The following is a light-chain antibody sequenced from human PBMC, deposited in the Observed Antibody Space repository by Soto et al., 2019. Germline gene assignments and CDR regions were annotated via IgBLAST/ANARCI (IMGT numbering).Light chain of an antibody. CDR2: DAS. J-gene: IGKJ5*01. V-gene: IGKV1-5*01. Sequence: DIQMTQSPSTLSASVGGRGTITCRASQSISSWLAWYKQKPCRAPKLLIYDASTLESGVPSRFSGSGSETEFTLTISRLQTDDFATYFCHSRAFGQGTRLEIK. CDR1: QSISSW. CDR3: HSRA.